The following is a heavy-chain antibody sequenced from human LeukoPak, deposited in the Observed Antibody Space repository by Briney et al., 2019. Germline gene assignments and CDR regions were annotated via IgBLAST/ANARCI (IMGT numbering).Heavy chain of an antibody. J-gene: IGHJ5*02. D-gene: IGHD2-2*01. Sequence: GGSLRLSCAASGFTFSSYAMHWVRQAPGKGLEWVAVISYDGSNKYYADSVKGRFTISRDNSKNTLYLQMNSLRAEDTAVYYCARAPLDRYCSSTSCSLAGWFDPWGQGTLVTVSS. V-gene: IGHV3-30-3*01. CDR1: GFTFSSYA. CDR3: ARAPLDRYCSSTSCSLAGWFDP. CDR2: ISYDGSNK.